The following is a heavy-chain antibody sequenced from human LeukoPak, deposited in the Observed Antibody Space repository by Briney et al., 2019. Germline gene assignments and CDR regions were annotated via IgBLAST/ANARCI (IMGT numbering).Heavy chain of an antibody. J-gene: IGHJ4*02. CDR3: AKDRDKYCTDGICYTKVVDY. CDR1: GFTYRSYA. D-gene: IGHD2-8*01. Sequence: GGSLRLSCAASGFTYRSYAMSWVRQAPGKGLEWVSAISGSGGSTYYADSVKGRFTISRDNSTNTLYLQMNSLRAEDTAVYYCAKDRDKYCTDGICYTKVVDYWGQGTLVTVSS. CDR2: ISGSGGST. V-gene: IGHV3-23*01.